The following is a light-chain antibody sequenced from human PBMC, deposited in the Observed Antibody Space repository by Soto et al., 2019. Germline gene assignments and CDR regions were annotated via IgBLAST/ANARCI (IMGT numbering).Light chain of an antibody. CDR2: WAS. CDR3: QQYYNTPRT. Sequence: DIVMTQSPDSMAVSLYGRATVNCKYSQSFLYSSNNMHYLAWYQQKSEQPPKLLIYWASTRESGVPDRFSGSGSGTDFTLTISSLQAEDVAVYYCQQYYNTPRTFGQGTKVDIK. V-gene: IGKV4-1*01. CDR1: QSFLYSSNNMHY. J-gene: IGKJ1*01.